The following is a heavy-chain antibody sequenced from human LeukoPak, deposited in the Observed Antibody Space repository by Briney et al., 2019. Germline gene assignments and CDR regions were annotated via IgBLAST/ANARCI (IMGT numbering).Heavy chain of an antibody. CDR2: IKQDGSEK. Sequence: PGWALRLSCAASGFTFSSYWLSWVGQAPGKGLEGVANIKQDGSEKYYVDSVKGRFTISRDNAKNSLYLQMNSLRAEDTAVYYCARDLYRIVVVPHYFDYWGQGALVTVSS. J-gene: IGHJ4*02. CDR1: GFTFSSYW. D-gene: IGHD3-22*01. CDR3: ARDLYRIVVVPHYFDY. V-gene: IGHV3-7*01.